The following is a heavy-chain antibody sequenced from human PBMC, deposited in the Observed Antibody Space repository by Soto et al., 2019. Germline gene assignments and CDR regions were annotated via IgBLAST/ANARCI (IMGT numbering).Heavy chain of an antibody. J-gene: IGHJ4*02. Sequence: QLQLQESGPGLVKPSETLSLTCAVSGGSISGSYYYWGWLRQSPGRGPEWIGSVFYTGFTSYNPSLESRVSVAVGTSKNQFSLKVSAVTAADTAVYYCASSQKGYNWNYFDHWGQGALVTVAS. CDR3: ASSQKGYNWNYFDH. CDR1: GGSISGSYYY. CDR2: VFYTGFT. V-gene: IGHV4-39*01. D-gene: IGHD1-20*01.